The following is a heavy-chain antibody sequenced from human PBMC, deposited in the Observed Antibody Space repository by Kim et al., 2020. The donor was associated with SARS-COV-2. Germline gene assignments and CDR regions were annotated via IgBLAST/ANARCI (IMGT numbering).Heavy chain of an antibody. D-gene: IGHD2-15*01. CDR1: GFTFSSYA. J-gene: IGHJ3*02. V-gene: IGHV3-23*01. CDR2: ISGSGGST. Sequence: GGSLRLSCAASGFTFSSYAMSWVRQAPGKGLEWVSAISGSGGSTYYADSVKGRFTISRDNSKNTLYLQMNSLRAEDTAVYYCAKDRRDNACSGSCYSLWWSDRDAFDIWGQGTMVTVSS. CDR3: AKDRRDNACSGSCYSLWWSDRDAFDI.